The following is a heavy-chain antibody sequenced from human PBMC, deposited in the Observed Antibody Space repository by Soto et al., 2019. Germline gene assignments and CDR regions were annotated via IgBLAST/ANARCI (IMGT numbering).Heavy chain of an antibody. CDR2: ISYDGSNK. D-gene: IGHD1-26*01. J-gene: IGHJ3*02. V-gene: IGHV3-30-3*01. CDR3: ARDGWELDAFDI. CDR1: GFTFGSYA. Sequence: QVQLVESGGGVVQPGRSLRLSCAASGFTFGSYAMHWVRQAPGKGLEWVAVISYDGSNKYYADSVKGRFTISRDNSKNTLYLQMNSLRAEDTAVYYCARDGWELDAFDIWGQGTMVTVSS.